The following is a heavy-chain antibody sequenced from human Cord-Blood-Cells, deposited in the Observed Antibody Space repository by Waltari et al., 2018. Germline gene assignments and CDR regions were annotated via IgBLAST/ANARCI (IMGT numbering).Heavy chain of an antibody. CDR3: ASHSYYYGSGSFDY. J-gene: IGHJ4*02. Sequence: QVQLVQSGAEVKKPASSVKVSCKASAGTYSSYAISWVRQAPGQGLEWRGGIIPIFGTANYAQKFQGRVTITADESMSTAYMELSSLRSEDTAVYYCASHSYYYGSGSFDYWGQGTLVTVSS. V-gene: IGHV1-69*01. D-gene: IGHD3-10*01. CDR2: IIPIFGTA. CDR1: AGTYSSYA.